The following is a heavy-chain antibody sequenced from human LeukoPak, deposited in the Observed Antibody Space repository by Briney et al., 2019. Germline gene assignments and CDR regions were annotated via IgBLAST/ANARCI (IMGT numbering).Heavy chain of an antibody. V-gene: IGHV3-7*05. Sequence: PGGSLRLSCAASRXTFGSFWVTWVRQAPGKGLEWVANIKEDGSEKYYVDSVKGRFTISRDNAKNSLYLQMDSLRAKDTAVYYCARGSGIDYWGQGTLVTVSS. D-gene: IGHD3-3*01. CDR3: ARGSGIDY. CDR1: RXTFGSFW. CDR2: IKEDGSEK. J-gene: IGHJ4*02.